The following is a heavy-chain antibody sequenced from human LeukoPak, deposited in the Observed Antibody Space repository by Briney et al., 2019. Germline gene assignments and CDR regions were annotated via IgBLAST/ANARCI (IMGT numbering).Heavy chain of an antibody. D-gene: IGHD3-10*01. J-gene: IGHJ4*02. V-gene: IGHV5-51*01. Sequence: GESLKISCKGSGYKFTSYWIGWVRQMPGKGLEWMGIIFPADSDTRYSPSFQGQVTISADKSISTAYLQWTSLKASDTAMYYCARRAGQQPPDYWGQGTLVTVSP. CDR3: ARRAGQQPPDY. CDR1: GYKFTSYW. CDR2: IFPADSDT.